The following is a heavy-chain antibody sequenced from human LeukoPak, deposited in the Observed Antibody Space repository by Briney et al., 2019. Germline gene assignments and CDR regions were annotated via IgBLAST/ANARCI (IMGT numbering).Heavy chain of an antibody. Sequence: GGSLRLSCVASGFNLNSRWMDWVRQAPGKGLEWVANIKEDGSEKNYADSVKGRFSISRENAENSLYLQMNSLRVEDTAVYYCAREYWYFDLWGRGTLVTVSS. CDR2: IKEDGSEK. J-gene: IGHJ2*01. CDR1: GFNLNSRW. V-gene: IGHV3-7*01. CDR3: AREYWYFDL.